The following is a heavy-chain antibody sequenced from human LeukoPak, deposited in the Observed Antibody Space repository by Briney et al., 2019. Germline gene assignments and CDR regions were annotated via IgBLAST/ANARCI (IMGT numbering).Heavy chain of an antibody. D-gene: IGHD2-21*02. Sequence: SETLSLTCTVSGGSISNYYWNWIRQPAGKGLEWIRRIYSSGSTNYNPSLKSRVTMSLDTSKNQFSLKLTSVTAADTAVYYCARDSALGYCGGDCYPDYWGQGTLVTVSS. J-gene: IGHJ4*02. CDR3: ARDSALGYCGGDCYPDY. CDR2: IYSSGST. V-gene: IGHV4-4*07. CDR1: GGSISNYY.